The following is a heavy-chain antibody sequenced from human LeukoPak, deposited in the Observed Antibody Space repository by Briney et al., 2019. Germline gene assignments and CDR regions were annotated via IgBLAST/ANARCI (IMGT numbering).Heavy chain of an antibody. CDR3: ARPLGSLKEYWWFDP. CDR2: INPKSGGT. CDR1: GYSFSDYY. V-gene: IGHV1-2*02. D-gene: IGHD2/OR15-2a*01. Sequence: ASVKVSCTASGYSFSDYYIHWLRQAPGQGLEWMGWINPKSGGTNYAQNFQGRVTMTRDTSSTTVYMELARLRSDDTAVYYCARPLGSLKEYWWFDPWAREPWSPSPQ. J-gene: IGHJ5*02.